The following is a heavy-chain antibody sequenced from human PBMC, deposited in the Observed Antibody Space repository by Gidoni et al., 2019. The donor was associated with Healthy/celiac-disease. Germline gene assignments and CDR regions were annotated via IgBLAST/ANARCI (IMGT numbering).Heavy chain of an antibody. CDR1: GFTFSSYG. CDR2: ISYDGSNK. V-gene: IGHV3-30*03. D-gene: IGHD2-21*02. Sequence: QVQLVESGGGVVQPGRSLRLSCAASGFTFSSYGLHWVRQAPGKGLEWVAVISYDGSNKYYADSVKGRFTISRDNSKNTLYLQMNSLRAEDTAVYYCALRKGLGLDIVVVTYFDYWGQGTLVTVSS. J-gene: IGHJ4*02. CDR3: ALRKGLGLDIVVVTYFDY.